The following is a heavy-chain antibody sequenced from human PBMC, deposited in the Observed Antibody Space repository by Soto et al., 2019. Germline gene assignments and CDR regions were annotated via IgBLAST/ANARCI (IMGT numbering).Heavy chain of an antibody. CDR2: IWYDGSNK. CDR1: GFTFSSYG. J-gene: IGHJ6*02. D-gene: IGHD2-2*01. CDR3: ARGHTDFDMIQRYGMDV. V-gene: IGHV3-33*01. Sequence: GGSLRLSCAASGFTFSSYGMHWVRQAPGKGLEWVAVIWYDGSNKYYADSVKGRFTISRDNSKNTLYLQMNSLRAEDTAVYYCARGHTDFDMIQRYGMDVWGQGTTVTVSS.